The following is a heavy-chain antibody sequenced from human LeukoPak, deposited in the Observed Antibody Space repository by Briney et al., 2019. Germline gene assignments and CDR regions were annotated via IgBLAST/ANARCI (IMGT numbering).Heavy chain of an antibody. J-gene: IGHJ4*02. CDR1: GGSISSYY. D-gene: IGHD6-13*01. CDR2: IYYSGST. V-gene: IGHV4-39*07. Sequence: PSETLSLTCTVSGGSISSYYWGWIRQPPGKGLEWIGSIYYSGSTYYNPSLKSRVTISVDTSKNQFSLKLSSVTAADTAVYCCARSTIYSSSWYYYFDYWGQGTLVTVSS. CDR3: ARSTIYSSSWYYYFDY.